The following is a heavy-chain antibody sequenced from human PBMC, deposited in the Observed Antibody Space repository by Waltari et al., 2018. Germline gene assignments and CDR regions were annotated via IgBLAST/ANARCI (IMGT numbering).Heavy chain of an antibody. Sequence: QVQLVQSGAEVKKPGSSVKVSCKASGGTFSSYAISWVRQAPGQGLEWMGWMNPNSGNTGYAQKFQGRVTMTRNTSISTAYMELSSLRSEDTAVYYCARGRSSSSHWGQGTLVTVSS. D-gene: IGHD6-6*01. J-gene: IGHJ4*02. CDR2: MNPNSGNT. CDR3: ARGRSSSSH. V-gene: IGHV1-8*02. CDR1: GGTFSSYA.